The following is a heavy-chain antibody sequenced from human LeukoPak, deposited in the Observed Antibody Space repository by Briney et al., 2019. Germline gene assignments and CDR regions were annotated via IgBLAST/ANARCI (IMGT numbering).Heavy chain of an antibody. D-gene: IGHD1-14*01. J-gene: IGHJ3*02. CDR1: GFTFSSYG. Sequence: PGGSLRLSCAASGFTFSSYGMHWVRQAPGKGLEWVAVIWYDGSNKYYADSVKGRFTISRDNSKNTLYLQMNSLRAEDTAVYYCASSLDHVDAFDIWGQGTMVTVSS. CDR2: IWYDGSNK. CDR3: ASSLDHVDAFDI. V-gene: IGHV3-33*01.